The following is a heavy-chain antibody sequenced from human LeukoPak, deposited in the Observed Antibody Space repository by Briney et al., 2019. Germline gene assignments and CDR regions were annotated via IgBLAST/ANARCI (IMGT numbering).Heavy chain of an antibody. Sequence: SQTLSLTCTVAGGSISSYYWSWIRQPAGKGLEWIVCIYTSGSTNYNPSLMSRLTLSVDPSKTQFSLKLSSVTAADTAVYYCARARGYSGYEADYYGMDVWGQGTTVTVSS. D-gene: IGHD5-12*01. V-gene: IGHV4-4*07. CDR3: ARARGYSGYEADYYGMDV. CDR1: GGSISSYY. CDR2: IYTSGST. J-gene: IGHJ6*02.